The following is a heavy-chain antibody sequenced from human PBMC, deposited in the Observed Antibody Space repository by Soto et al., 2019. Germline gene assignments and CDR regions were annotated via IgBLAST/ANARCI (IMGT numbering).Heavy chain of an antibody. CDR2: ISGSGGST. V-gene: IGHV3-23*01. CDR3: AKAEHCSGGSCYSIDY. J-gene: IGHJ4*02. D-gene: IGHD2-15*01. CDR1: GFTFSSYA. Sequence: GGSLRLSCAASGFTFSSYAMSWVRQAPGKGLEWVSAISGSGGSTYYADSVKGRFTISRDNSKNTLYLQMNSLRAEDTAVYYCAKAEHCSGGSCYSIDYWGQGTLVTVSS.